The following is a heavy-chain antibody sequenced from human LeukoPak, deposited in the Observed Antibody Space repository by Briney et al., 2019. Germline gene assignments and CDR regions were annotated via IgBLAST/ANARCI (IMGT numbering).Heavy chain of an antibody. D-gene: IGHD3-10*01. CDR1: GGSISSYN. Sequence: SETLSLTCIVSGGSISSYNWNWIRQPPGKGLEWIGYIYHNGSTNYNPSLKSRVTISVDTSKNQFSLKLRSVTAADTAVYYCARALGEFGELLYYFDYWGQGTLVTVSS. V-gene: IGHV4-59*01. J-gene: IGHJ4*02. CDR3: ARALGEFGELLYYFDY. CDR2: IYHNGST.